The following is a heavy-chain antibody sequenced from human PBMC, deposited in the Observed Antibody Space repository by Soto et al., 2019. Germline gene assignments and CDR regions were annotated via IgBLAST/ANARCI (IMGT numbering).Heavy chain of an antibody. CDR1: GFTVSSNY. CDR2: IYSGGST. D-gene: IGHD1-7*01. CDR3: ARGVTGTTFDI. J-gene: IGHJ3*02. V-gene: IGHV3-66*01. Sequence: GGSLRLSCAASGFTVSSNYMSWVRQAPGKGLEWVSVIYSGGSTYYADSVKGRFTISRDNSKNTLYLQMNSLRAEDTAVYYCARGVTGTTFDIWGQGTMVTVSS.